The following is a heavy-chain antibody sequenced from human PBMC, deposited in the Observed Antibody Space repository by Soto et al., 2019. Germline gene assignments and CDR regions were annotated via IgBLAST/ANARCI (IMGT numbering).Heavy chain of an antibody. CDR3: ARGFAGYGSGLQGDY. D-gene: IGHD3-10*01. J-gene: IGHJ4*02. CDR2: IWYDGSNK. V-gene: IGHV3-33*01. Sequence: QVQLVESGGGVVQPGRSLRLSCAASGFTFSSYGMHWVRQAPGKGLEWVAVIWYDGSNKYYADSVKGRFIISRDNSKNTLYLQMNSLRAEDTAVYYCARGFAGYGSGLQGDYWGQGTLVTVSS. CDR1: GFTFSSYG.